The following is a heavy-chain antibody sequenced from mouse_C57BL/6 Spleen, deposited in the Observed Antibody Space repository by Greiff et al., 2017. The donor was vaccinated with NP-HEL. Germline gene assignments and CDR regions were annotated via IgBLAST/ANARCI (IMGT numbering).Heavy chain of an antibody. CDR2: ISDGGSYT. V-gene: IGHV5-4*01. J-gene: IGHJ3*01. CDR1: GFTFCSYA. D-gene: IGHD2-1*01. Sequence: EVQGVESGGGLVKPGGSLKLSCAASGFTFCSYAMSWVRQTPETRLEWVATISDGGSYTSVPGNVKGRFTISRDNAKNNLYLQMSHLKSEETTMYYCARGDGNYGFAYWGQGTLGTVSA. CDR3: ARGDGNYGFAY.